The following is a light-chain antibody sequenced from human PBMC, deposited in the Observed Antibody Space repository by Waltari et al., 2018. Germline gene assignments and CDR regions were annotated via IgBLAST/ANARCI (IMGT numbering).Light chain of an antibody. CDR1: SSDVGSYNL. Sequence: QSALTQPASVSGSPGQSITISCTGTSSDVGSYNLVSWYQQRPGKAPKLLIYEVNKRPSGVSNRFSGSKSGNTASLTISGLRAEYEADYYCCSFAGTTTYYVFGTGTQVTVL. CDR3: CSFAGTTTYYV. CDR2: EVN. J-gene: IGLJ1*01. V-gene: IGLV2-23*02.